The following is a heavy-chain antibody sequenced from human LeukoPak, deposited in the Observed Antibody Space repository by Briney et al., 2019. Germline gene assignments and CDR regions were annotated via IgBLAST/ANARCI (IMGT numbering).Heavy chain of an antibody. J-gene: IGHJ6*03. D-gene: IGHD3-3*01. V-gene: IGHV4-39*01. CDR1: GGSISSSSYY. Sequence: SETLSLTCTVSGGSISSSSYYWGWIRQPPGKGLEWIGSIYYGGSTYYNPSLKSRVTISVDTSKNQFSLKLSSVTAADTAVYYCASLRYDFWSGYSNYYYMDVWGKGTTVTVSS. CDR2: IYYGGST. CDR3: ASLRYDFWSGYSNYYYMDV.